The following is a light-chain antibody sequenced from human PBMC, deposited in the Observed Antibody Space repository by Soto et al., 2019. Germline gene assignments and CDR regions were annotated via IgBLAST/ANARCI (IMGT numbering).Light chain of an antibody. CDR2: DAL. CDR3: QQYDSLPPT. Sequence: DIQMTQSPSSLSAFVGDSITITCQASQDIKNYLNWYQHKPGKAPKLLIYDALKSDTGVPSRFSGSGSGTDFTFTISSLQPEDIATYFCQQYDSLPPTFGGGTRVDI. V-gene: IGKV1-33*01. J-gene: IGKJ4*01. CDR1: QDIKNY.